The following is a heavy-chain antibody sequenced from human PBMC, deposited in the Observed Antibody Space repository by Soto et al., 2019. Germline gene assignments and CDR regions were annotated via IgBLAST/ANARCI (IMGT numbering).Heavy chain of an antibody. CDR1: GFTFSSYG. Sequence: LRLSCAASGFTFSSYGMHWVRQAPGKGLEWVAVIWYDGSNKYYADSVKGRFTISRDNSKNTLYLQMNRLRAEDTAVYYCARGRIVGAPREPQNYWGQGTLVTVSS. J-gene: IGHJ4*02. V-gene: IGHV3-33*01. CDR2: IWYDGSNK. D-gene: IGHD1-26*01. CDR3: ARGRIVGAPREPQNY.